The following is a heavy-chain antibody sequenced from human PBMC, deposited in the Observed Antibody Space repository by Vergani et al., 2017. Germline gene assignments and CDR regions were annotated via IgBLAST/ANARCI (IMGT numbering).Heavy chain of an antibody. CDR3: VKDIGGXESYWERDYGMDV. V-gene: IGHV3-43D*04. D-gene: IGHD3-10*01. Sequence: VQLVESGGAAVQPGGSQRLSCAASGFIFEDYAMHWVRQGPGKGLEWICLISRDGETTNYADSVKGRFIISRDNSRNSLYLQMNSLRPEDTALYYCVKDIGGXESYWERDYGMDVWGQGTTVTVSS. CDR1: GFIFEDYA. J-gene: IGHJ6*02. CDR2: ISRDGETT.